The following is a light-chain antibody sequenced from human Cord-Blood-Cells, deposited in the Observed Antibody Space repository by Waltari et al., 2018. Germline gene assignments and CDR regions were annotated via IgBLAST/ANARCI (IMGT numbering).Light chain of an antibody. CDR2: EVS. J-gene: IGLJ2*01. CDR1: SSDVGGYNY. CDR3: SSYAGSK. Sequence: QSALTQPPSASGSPGQSVTISCTGTSSDVGGYNYVSWYQQHPGKPPKLMIYEVSKRPSGVPDRFSGSKSGNTASLTVSGLQAEDEAGCYCSSYAGSKFGGGTKLTVL. V-gene: IGLV2-8*01.